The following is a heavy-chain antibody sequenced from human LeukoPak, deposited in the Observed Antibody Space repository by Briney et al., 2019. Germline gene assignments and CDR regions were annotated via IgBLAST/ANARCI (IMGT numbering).Heavy chain of an antibody. CDR3: TIGLAGDWDAFDI. CDR1: GYTFTNFA. J-gene: IGHJ3*02. CDR2: IHADSGNT. D-gene: IGHD6-19*01. V-gene: IGHV1-3*01. Sequence: ASVKVSCKTSGYTFTNFAIHWVRQAPGQRLEWMGWIHADSGNTKYSQKLQGRVTIARDTSASTIYMELSSLRFEDTAVYFCTIGLAGDWDAFDIWGLGTMVTVSS.